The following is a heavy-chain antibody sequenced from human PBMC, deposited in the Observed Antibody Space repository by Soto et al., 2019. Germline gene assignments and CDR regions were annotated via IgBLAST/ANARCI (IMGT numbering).Heavy chain of an antibody. CDR2: INRDGSST. J-gene: IGHJ5*02. D-gene: IGHD2-2*02. CDR1: GFTFSSYW. CDR3: ARDGGYCRSTSCYSWFDH. V-gene: IGHV3-74*01. Sequence: GGSLRLSCAASGFTFSSYWMHWVRQAPGKGLVWVSRINRDGSSTSYADSVKGRFTIARDNAKKTLYLQMNSLRAEDTAVYDWARDGGYCRSTSCYSWFDHWGQGTLVTVSS.